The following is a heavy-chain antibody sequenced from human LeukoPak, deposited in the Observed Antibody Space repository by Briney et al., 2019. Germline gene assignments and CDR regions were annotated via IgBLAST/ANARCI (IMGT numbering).Heavy chain of an antibody. CDR2: ITASGSST. D-gene: IGHD3-10*01. CDR3: ARDYYGSSFGY. CDR1: GFTFSSYA. V-gene: IGHV3-23*01. Sequence: GGSLRLSCTASGFTFSSYAMTWVRQAPGKGLEWVSTITASGSSTYYADSVKGRFTISRDNAKNTLDLQMNSLRAEDTAVYYCARDYYGSSFGYWGQGTLVTVSS. J-gene: IGHJ4*02.